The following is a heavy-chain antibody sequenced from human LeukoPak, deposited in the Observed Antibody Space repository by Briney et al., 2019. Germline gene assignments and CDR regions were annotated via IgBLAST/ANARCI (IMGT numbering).Heavy chain of an antibody. CDR1: GFTFSSYG. D-gene: IGHD3-10*01. Sequence: GGSLRLSCAASGFTFSSYGMHWVRQAPGKGLEWVAVISYDGSNKYYADSVKGRFTISRDNSKNTLYLQMNSLRAEDTAVYYCAKTRIWFGELSAFDCWGQGTLVTVSS. J-gene: IGHJ4*02. CDR2: ISYDGSNK. CDR3: AKTRIWFGELSAFDC. V-gene: IGHV3-30*18.